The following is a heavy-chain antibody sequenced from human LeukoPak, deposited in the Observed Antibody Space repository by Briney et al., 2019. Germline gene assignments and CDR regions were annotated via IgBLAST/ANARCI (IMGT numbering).Heavy chain of an antibody. J-gene: IGHJ4*02. CDR1: GFTFSSYW. CDR2: ISSSSSYI. V-gene: IGHV3-21*01. D-gene: IGHD4-17*01. Sequence: GGSLRLSCAASGFTFSSYWMSWVRQAPGKGLDWVSSISSSSSYIYYADSVKGRFTISRDNAKNSLYLQMNSLRAEDTAVYYCARNRNDYGDYVHDYWGQGTLVTVSS. CDR3: ARNRNDYGDYVHDY.